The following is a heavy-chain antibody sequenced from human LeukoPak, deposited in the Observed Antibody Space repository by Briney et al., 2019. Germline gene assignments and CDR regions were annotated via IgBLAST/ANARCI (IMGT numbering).Heavy chain of an antibody. Sequence: PGGSLRLSCTASGFTFSSYDMHWVRQDKGKGLEWVSAISTAGDPYHLGSVKGRFTISRENAKNSFYLQMNSLRAGDTAVYYCAGQARPGSAEGAFDIWGQETMVTVSS. CDR3: AGQARPGSAEGAFDI. J-gene: IGHJ3*02. CDR2: ISTAGDP. CDR1: GFTFSSYD. D-gene: IGHD2-2*01. V-gene: IGHV3-13*05.